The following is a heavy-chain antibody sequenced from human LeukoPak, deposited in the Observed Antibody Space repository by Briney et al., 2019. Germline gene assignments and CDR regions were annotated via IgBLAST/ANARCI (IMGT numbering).Heavy chain of an antibody. D-gene: IGHD3-10*01. Sequence: PETLSLTCAVPGYSINSGYYWGWIRQPPGKGLEWIGIIYHSGSTYYNPSLRSRVTISVDTSKNQFSLKLSSVTAADTAVYYCARQTSYYSGSGSYYPGYYFDYWGQGTLVTVSS. J-gene: IGHJ4*02. CDR2: IYHSGST. CDR1: GYSINSGYY. V-gene: IGHV4-38-2*01. CDR3: ARQTSYYSGSGSYYPGYYFDY.